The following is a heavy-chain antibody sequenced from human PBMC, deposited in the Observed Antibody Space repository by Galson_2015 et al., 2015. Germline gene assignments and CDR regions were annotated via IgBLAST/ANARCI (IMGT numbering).Heavy chain of an antibody. D-gene: IGHD3-22*01. CDR1: GFTVSSNY. CDR3: ARVGKWLSGYYYYYGMDV. J-gene: IGHJ6*02. CDR2: IYSGGST. V-gene: IGHV3-53*01. Sequence: SLRLSCAASGFTVSSNYMSWVRQAPGKGLEWVSVIYSGGSTYYADSVKGRFTISRDNSKNTLYLQMNSLRAEDTAVYYCARVGKWLSGYYYYYGMDVWGQGTTVTVSS.